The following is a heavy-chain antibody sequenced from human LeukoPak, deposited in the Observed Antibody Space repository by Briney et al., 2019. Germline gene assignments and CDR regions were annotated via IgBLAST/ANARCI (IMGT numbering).Heavy chain of an antibody. CDR3: ARHVAAGTVDY. J-gene: IGHJ4*02. D-gene: IGHD6-13*01. Sequence: PGGSLRLSCAASGFTFSSYWMHWVRQAPGKGLEWVANINADGTDKYYVDSVKGRFTFSRDNAKNSLYLQMNSLRAEDTAVYYCARHVAAGTVDYWGQGTLVTVSS. CDR1: GFTFSSYW. CDR2: INADGTDK. V-gene: IGHV3-7*01.